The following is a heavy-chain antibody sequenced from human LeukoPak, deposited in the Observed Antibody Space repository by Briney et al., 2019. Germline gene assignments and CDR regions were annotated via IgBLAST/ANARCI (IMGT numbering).Heavy chain of an antibody. D-gene: IGHD1-26*01. V-gene: IGHV4-4*07. CDR1: GGSISSYY. J-gene: IGHJ5*02. Sequence: SETLSLTCTVSGGSISSYYWSWIRQPAGKGLEWIGHIYTSGSTNYNPSLKSRVTMSVDTSKNQFSLKLSSVTAADTAVYYCARDYSGSYSNWFDPWGQGTLVTVSS. CDR3: ARDYSGSYSNWFDP. CDR2: IYTSGST.